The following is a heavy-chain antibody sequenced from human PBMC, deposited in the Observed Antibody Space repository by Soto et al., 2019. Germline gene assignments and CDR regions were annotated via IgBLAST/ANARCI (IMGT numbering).Heavy chain of an antibody. J-gene: IGHJ4*02. Sequence: SVKVSCKASGGTFSSYAISWVRQAPGQGLEWMGGIIPIFGTANYAQRVQGRVTITADESTSTAYMELSSLRSEDTAVYYCARESRGYSYGYGVYYFDYWGQGTLVTVSS. V-gene: IGHV1-69*13. CDR3: ARESRGYSYGYGVYYFDY. CDR2: IIPIFGTA. CDR1: GGTFSSYA. D-gene: IGHD5-18*01.